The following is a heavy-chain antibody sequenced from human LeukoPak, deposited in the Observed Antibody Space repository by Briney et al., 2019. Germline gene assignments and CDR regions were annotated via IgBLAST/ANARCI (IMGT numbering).Heavy chain of an antibody. CDR1: GGTFSSYA. V-gene: IGHV1-69*05. CDR3: ASQSEGAVAGYYFDY. CDR2: IIPIFGTA. Sequence: SVKVSCKASGGTFSSYAISRVRQAPGQGLEWMGRIIPIFGTANYAQKFQGRVTITTDESTSTAYMELSSLRSEDTALYYCASQSEGAVAGYYFDYWGQGTLVTVSS. J-gene: IGHJ4*02. D-gene: IGHD6-19*01.